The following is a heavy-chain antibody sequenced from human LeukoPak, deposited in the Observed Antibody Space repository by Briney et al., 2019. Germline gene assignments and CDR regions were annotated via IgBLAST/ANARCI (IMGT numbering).Heavy chain of an antibody. Sequence: QPGRSLRLSCIASEFTFGDHAMSWVRQAPGKGLEWVGFIRSRAYGGTTEYAPAVKGRFLISRDDSKSIAYLHMNSLKTEDTAVYYCARGPIQQWLYNGMDVWGQGTTVSVSS. CDR1: EFTFGDHA. CDR3: ARGPIQQWLYNGMDV. J-gene: IGHJ6*02. V-gene: IGHV3-49*04. D-gene: IGHD5-18*01. CDR2: IRSRAYGGTT.